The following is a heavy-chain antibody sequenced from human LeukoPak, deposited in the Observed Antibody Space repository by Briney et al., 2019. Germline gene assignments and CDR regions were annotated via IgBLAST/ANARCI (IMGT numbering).Heavy chain of an antibody. J-gene: IGHJ6*02. Sequence: GGSLRLSCAASGFNFNNYWMSWVRQAPGKGLEWVASIKEDGSEKYYVDSVKGRFTISRDNAKSLLYLQMNSLRAEDTAVYYCTREAPAYSGSYYDYYYYGMDVWGQGTTVTVSS. D-gene: IGHD1-26*01. CDR2: IKEDGSEK. CDR1: GFNFNNYW. V-gene: IGHV3-7*03. CDR3: TREAPAYSGSYYDYYYYGMDV.